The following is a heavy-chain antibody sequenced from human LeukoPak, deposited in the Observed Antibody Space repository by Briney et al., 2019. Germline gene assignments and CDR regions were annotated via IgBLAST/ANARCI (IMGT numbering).Heavy chain of an antibody. Sequence: PSETLSLTCTVSGGSISSSSYYWGWIRQPPGKGLEWIGSIYYSGSTYYNPSLKSRVTISVDTSKNQFSLKLSSVTAADTAVYYRARQATYYDILTGYSLYYFDYWGQGTLVTVSS. J-gene: IGHJ4*02. CDR2: IYYSGST. D-gene: IGHD3-9*01. V-gene: IGHV4-39*01. CDR3: ARQATYYDILTGYSLYYFDY. CDR1: GGSISSSSYY.